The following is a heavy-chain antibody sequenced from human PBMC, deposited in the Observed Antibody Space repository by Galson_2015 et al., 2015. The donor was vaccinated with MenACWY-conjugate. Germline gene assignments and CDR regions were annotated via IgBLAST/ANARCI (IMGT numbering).Heavy chain of an antibody. D-gene: IGHD2-8*01. J-gene: IGHJ4*02. CDR2: ISFSSSST. CDR1: GFRFGDYY. CDR3: ARDGLYGRIDY. V-gene: IGHV3-11*06. Sequence: SLRLSCAASGFRFGDYYMSWIRQAPGEPLEWISDISFSSSSTSYAATVRGRFTISRDNAQNSLYLQMDSLRAEDTAVYFCARDGLYGRIDYWGQGTLVTVSS.